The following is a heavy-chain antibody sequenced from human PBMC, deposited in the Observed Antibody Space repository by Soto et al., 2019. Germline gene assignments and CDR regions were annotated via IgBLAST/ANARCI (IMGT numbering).Heavy chain of an antibody. CDR3: ARSYYDSTGFAVDP. CDR2: MYFGGSF. V-gene: IGHV4-59*02. J-gene: IGHJ5*02. D-gene: IGHD1-26*01. Sequence: SETLSLSCTVSGATVSSGYWSWIRQSPGKGLEWIGFMYFGGSFNYNPSLTSRATISVDTSKNQFSLKLTSVTAADTAVYYCARSYYDSTGFAVDPWGQGTLVTVS. CDR1: GATVSSGY.